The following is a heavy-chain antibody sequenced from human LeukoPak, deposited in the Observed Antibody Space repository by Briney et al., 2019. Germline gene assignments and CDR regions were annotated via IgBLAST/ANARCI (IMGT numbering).Heavy chain of an antibody. V-gene: IGHV1-2*02. CDR1: GYXFTGYY. Sequence: GASVKVSCKASGYXFTGYYIHWVRQAPGQGLEWMGWIKPNSGGTNYAQKFQGRVTMTRDTSISTAYMELNRLRSDDTAVYYRARDRDYGSGIFDYWGQGTLVTVSS. D-gene: IGHD3-10*01. CDR2: IKPNSGGT. J-gene: IGHJ4*02. CDR3: ARDRDYGSGIFDY.